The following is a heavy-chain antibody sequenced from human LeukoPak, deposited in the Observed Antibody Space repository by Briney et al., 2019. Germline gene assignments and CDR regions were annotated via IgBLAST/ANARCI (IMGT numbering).Heavy chain of an antibody. Sequence: QPRRSLRLSCAASGFTFSSYGMHWVRQAPGKGLEWVAVIWYDGSNKYYADSVKGRFTISRDNSKNTLYLQMNSLRAEDTAVYYCARDGFRGSYFDYWGQGTLVTVSS. J-gene: IGHJ4*02. D-gene: IGHD1-26*01. V-gene: IGHV3-33*01. CDR3: ARDGFRGSYFDY. CDR2: IWYDGSNK. CDR1: GFTFSSYG.